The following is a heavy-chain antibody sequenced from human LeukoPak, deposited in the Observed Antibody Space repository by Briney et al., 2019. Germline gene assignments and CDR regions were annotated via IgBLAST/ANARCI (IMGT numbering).Heavy chain of an antibody. CDR2: ISSSSSYI. J-gene: IGHJ3*02. CDR1: GFTFSSYS. V-gene: IGHV3-21*01. Sequence: GGSLRLSCAASGFTFSSYSMNWVRQAPGKGLEWVSSISSSSSYIYYADSVKGRFTISRDNAKNSLYLQMNSLRAEDTAVYYCARDKRLYSSSPDAFDIWGQGTMVTVSS. CDR3: ARDKRLYSSSPDAFDI. D-gene: IGHD6-6*01.